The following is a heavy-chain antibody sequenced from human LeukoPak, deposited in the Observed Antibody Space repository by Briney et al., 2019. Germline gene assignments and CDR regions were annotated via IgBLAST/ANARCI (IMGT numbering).Heavy chain of an antibody. V-gene: IGHV4-38-2*01. CDR3: ARSGIAAAGSPDY. CDR2: IYHSGST. D-gene: IGHD6-13*01. Sequence: PSETLSLTCAVSGYSISSGYYWGWIRQPPGKGLERIGSIYHSGSTYYNPSLKSRVTISVDTSKTQFSLKLSSVTAADTAVYYCARSGIAAAGSPDYWGQGTLVTVSS. J-gene: IGHJ4*02. CDR1: GYSISSGYY.